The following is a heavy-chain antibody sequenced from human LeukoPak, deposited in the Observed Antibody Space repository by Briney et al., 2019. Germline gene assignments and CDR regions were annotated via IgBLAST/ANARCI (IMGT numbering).Heavy chain of an antibody. CDR2: IIPILGIA. Sequence: ASVKVSCKASGGTFSSYAISWVRQAPRQGLEWMGRIIPILGIANYAQKFQGRVTITADKSTSTAYMELSSLRSEDTAVYYCARANEGSGYYHPVSPRYFDLWGRGTLVTVSS. CDR1: GGTFSSYA. J-gene: IGHJ2*01. V-gene: IGHV1-69*04. CDR3: ARANEGSGYYHPVSPRYFDL. D-gene: IGHD3-22*01.